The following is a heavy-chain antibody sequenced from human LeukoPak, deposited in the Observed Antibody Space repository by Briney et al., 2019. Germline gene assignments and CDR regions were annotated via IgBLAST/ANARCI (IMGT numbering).Heavy chain of an antibody. CDR3: AKQCGGSDWFDAFDI. CDR1: GFTFRSYG. J-gene: IGHJ3*02. Sequence: GKSLRLSCAASGFTFRSYGMHWVRQAPGKGLEWVAVIWYDGSNKYYADSVKGRFTISRDNSKNTLYLQMNSLRAEDTAVYYCAKQCGGSDWFDAFDIWGQGTMVTVSS. V-gene: IGHV3-33*06. D-gene: IGHD6-19*01. CDR2: IWYDGSNK.